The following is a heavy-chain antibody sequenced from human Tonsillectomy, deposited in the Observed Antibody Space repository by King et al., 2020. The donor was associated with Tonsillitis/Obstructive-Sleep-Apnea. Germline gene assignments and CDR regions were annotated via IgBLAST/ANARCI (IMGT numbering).Heavy chain of an antibody. J-gene: IGHJ4*02. V-gene: IGHV3-23*04. CDR3: ATEGYCSGVSCPPHYFDY. Sequence: VQLVESGGGLVQPGGSLRLSCAASGFTFSSYAMSWVRQAPGKGLEWVSTISGSGGSTYYADSVKGRFTISRDNSKSTLYLQMNSLRAEDTAVYYCATEGYCSGVSCPPHYFDYWGQGTLVTVSS. D-gene: IGHD2-15*01. CDR1: GFTFSSYA. CDR2: ISGSGGST.